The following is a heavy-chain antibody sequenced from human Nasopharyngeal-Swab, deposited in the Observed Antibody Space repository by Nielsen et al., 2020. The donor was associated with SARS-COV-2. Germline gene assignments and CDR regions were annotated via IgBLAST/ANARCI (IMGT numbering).Heavy chain of an antibody. CDR1: GFTFSDYY. J-gene: IGHJ6*02. D-gene: IGHD6-19*01. CDR3: ARGDRIAVAGTFSLTDYYYGMDV. V-gene: IGHV3-11*05. Sequence: GESLKISCAASGFTFSDYYMSWIRQAPGKGLEWVSYISSSSSYTNYADSVKGRFTISRDNSKNSLYLQMKSLRAEDTAVYYCARGDRIAVAGTFSLTDYYYGMDVWGQGTTVTVPS. CDR2: ISSSSSYT.